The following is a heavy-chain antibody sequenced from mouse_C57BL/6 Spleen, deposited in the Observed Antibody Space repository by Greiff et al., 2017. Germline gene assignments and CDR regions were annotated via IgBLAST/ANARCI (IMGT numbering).Heavy chain of an antibody. CDR3: ARYIPRYGFAY. CDR1: GFTFTDYY. D-gene: IGHD1-1*01. V-gene: IGHV7-3*01. CDR2: ISNKANGYTT. Sequence: EVKLVESGGGLVQPGGSLSLSCAASGFTFTDYYMSWVRQPPGKALEWLGFISNKANGYTTEYSASVKGRFTISRDNSQSILYLQMIALRAEDSAAYCGARYIPRYGFAYWGQGTLGTVSA. J-gene: IGHJ3*01.